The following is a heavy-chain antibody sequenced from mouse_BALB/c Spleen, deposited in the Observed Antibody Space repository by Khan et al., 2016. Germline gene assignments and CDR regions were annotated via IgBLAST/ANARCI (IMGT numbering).Heavy chain of an antibody. Sequence: QVQLKESGPDLVAPSQSLSITCTVSGFSLTSYGVHWVRQPPGKGLEWLVVIWSDGSTTYNSALKSRLSISKDNSKSQVFLKMNSLQTDDTAMYXCARHGLRRNAMDYWGQGTSVTVSS. D-gene: IGHD2-2*01. CDR3: ARHGLRRNAMDY. CDR2: IWSDGST. J-gene: IGHJ4*01. V-gene: IGHV2-6-2*01. CDR1: GFSLTSYG.